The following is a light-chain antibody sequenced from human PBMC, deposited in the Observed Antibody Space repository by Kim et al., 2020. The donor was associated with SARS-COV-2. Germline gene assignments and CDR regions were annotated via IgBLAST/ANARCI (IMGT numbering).Light chain of an antibody. J-gene: IGKJ1*01. CDR1: QSISSW. CDR2: DAS. Sequence: SASVGDRVTITCRASQSISSWLAWYQQKPGKAPKLLIYDASSLESGVPSRFSGSGSGTEFTLTISSLQPDDFATYYCQQYNSYSQTFGQGTKVEIK. CDR3: QQYNSYSQT. V-gene: IGKV1-5*01.